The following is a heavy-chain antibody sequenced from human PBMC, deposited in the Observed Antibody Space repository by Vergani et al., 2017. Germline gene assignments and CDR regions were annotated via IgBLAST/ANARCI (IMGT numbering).Heavy chain of an antibody. D-gene: IGHD5-12*01. J-gene: IGHJ4*02. CDR1: GYSISSGYY. CDR3: ARDHLRSSGNGY. V-gene: IGHV4-38-2*02. CDR2: IYHSGST. Sequence: QVQLQESGPGLVKPSETLSLTCTVSGYSISSGYYWGWIRQSPGKGLEWIGCIYHSGSTYYNPSLKSRVTISVDTSKKQFSLKLSSVTAADTAVYFCARDHLRSSGNGYWGQGTLVTVSS.